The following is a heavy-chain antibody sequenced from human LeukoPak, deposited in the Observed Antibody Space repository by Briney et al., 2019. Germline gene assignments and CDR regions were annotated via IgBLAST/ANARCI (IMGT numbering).Heavy chain of an antibody. J-gene: IGHJ4*02. D-gene: IGHD1-26*01. CDR2: IYHSGSTNYYYSGST. CDR1: GGSIRSYY. CDR3: ARLSGSYWGYFDY. V-gene: IGHV4-59*01. Sequence: SETLSLTCTVSGGSIRSYYRNWIRQSPGKGLEWIGNIYHSGSTNYYYSGSTNYNTFLKSRVTISVDTSKNQFSLKLSSVTAADTAVYYCARLSGSYWGYFDYWGQGTLVTVSS.